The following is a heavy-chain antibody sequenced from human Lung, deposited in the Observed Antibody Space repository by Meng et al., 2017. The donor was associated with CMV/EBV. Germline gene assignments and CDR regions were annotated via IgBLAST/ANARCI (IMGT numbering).Heavy chain of an antibody. CDR1: GYTFTGYY. V-gene: IGHV1-2*02. J-gene: IGHJ4*02. CDR3: ASLLGYCSSTSCYEGNYYFDY. D-gene: IGHD2-2*01. CDR2: INPNSGGT. Sequence: ASVKVSCKASGYTFTGYYMHWVRQAPGQGLEWMGWINPNSGGTNYAQKFQGRVTMTRDTSISTAYMELSRLRSDDTAVYYCASLLGYCSSTSCYEGNYYFDYWGQGTLVXVSS.